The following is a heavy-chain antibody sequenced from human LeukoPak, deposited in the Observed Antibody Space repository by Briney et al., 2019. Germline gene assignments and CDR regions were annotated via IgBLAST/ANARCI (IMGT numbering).Heavy chain of an antibody. CDR1: GYTFTGYY. V-gene: IGHV1-2*02. J-gene: IGHJ4*02. CDR2: INPNSGGT. Sequence: ASVKVSCKASGYTFTGYYMHWVRQAPGQGLEWMGWINPNSGGTNYAQKFQGRVTITTDESTSTAYMELSSLRSEDTAVYYCARDPRNGGYNYGSFDYWGQGTLVTVSS. CDR3: ARDPRNGGYNYGSFDY. D-gene: IGHD5-24*01.